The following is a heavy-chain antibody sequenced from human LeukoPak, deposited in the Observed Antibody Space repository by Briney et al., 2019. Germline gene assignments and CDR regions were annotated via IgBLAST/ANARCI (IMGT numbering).Heavy chain of an antibody. J-gene: IGHJ5*02. CDR2: IKHDGSEQ. CDR3: TRGLGEHGGVSDR. D-gene: IGHD3-16*01. CDR1: GFTFSNYW. V-gene: IGHV3-7*01. Sequence: GGSLRLSCEASGFTFSNYWMHWVRQAPGKGLEWVANIKHDGSEQIYVDSVKGRFTISRDNAKDSVYLQMNSLRAEDTAVYYCTRGLGEHGGVSDRWGQGTLVIVS.